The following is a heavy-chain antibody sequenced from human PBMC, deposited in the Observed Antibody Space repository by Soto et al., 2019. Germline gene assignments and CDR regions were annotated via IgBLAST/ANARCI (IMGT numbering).Heavy chain of an antibody. D-gene: IGHD5-12*01. CDR1: GDTFSGYS. J-gene: IGHJ4*02. V-gene: IGHV1-69*14. CDR3: ARDLGSGYDPGDY. CDR2: IIPLFGTT. Sequence: QVQLVQSGAEVKKPGSSVKVSCKASGDTFSGYSISWVRQAPGKGVEGRGGIIPLFGTTNYAQRFKARVTITADISTSPAYMELSSLKSEDTALYYRARDLGSGYDPGDYWGQGTLVIVSS.